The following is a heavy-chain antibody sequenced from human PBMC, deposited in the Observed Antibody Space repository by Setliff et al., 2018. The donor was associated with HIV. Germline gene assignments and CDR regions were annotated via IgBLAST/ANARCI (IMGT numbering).Heavy chain of an antibody. CDR1: GASVTTHS. J-gene: IGHJ5*02. D-gene: IGHD3-10*01. Sequence: SETLSLTCTVSGASVTTHSWSWIRQSPEKGLEWIAFILDTGSPNYSPSFKSRVTISVDTSMNQFSLKLTSVTAADTAIYYCARGGASSHWLGPWGKGILFTVSS. CDR3: ARGGASSHWLGP. CDR2: ILDTGSP. V-gene: IGHV4-59*02.